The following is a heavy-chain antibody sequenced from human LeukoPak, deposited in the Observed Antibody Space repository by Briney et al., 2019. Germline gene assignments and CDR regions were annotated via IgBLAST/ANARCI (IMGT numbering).Heavy chain of an antibody. CDR2: IFSSGNT. V-gene: IGHV4-59*01. CDR1: GGSISSYY. J-gene: IGHJ4*02. CDR3: ARDPSTFYFDY. Sequence: SETLSLTCTVSGGSISSYYWSWIRQPPGKGLEWIGYIFSSGNTDYNPSLKSRVTISVDTSKSQFSLKLSSVTAADTAIYYCARDPSTFYFDYWGQGALVTVSS.